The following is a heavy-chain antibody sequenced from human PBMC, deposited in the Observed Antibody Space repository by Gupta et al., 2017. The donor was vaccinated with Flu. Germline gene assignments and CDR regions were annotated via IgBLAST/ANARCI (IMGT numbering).Heavy chain of an antibody. V-gene: IGHV3-49*02. Sequence: GVRQAPGKGLEWVGFIRSKAYGGTTEYAASVKGRFNISRDESKSIAYLQMNSLKAEDTAVYYCTRDRLGYSSSWYEGMDVWGQGTTVTVSS. CDR3: TRDRLGYSSSWYEGMDV. J-gene: IGHJ6*02. CDR2: IRSKAYGGTT. D-gene: IGHD6-13*01.